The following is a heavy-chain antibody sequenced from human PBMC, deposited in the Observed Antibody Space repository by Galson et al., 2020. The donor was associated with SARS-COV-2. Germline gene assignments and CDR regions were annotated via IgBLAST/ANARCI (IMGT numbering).Heavy chain of an antibody. D-gene: IGHD1-26*01. J-gene: IGHJ4*02. CDR3: ARHGASGTYYSVFSY. CDR1: GGSISSSSYY. CDR2: IYYSGST. V-gene: IGHV4-39*01. Sequence: ETSETLSLTCTVSGGSISSSSYYWGWIRQPPGKGLEWIGSIYYSGSTDYNPSLKSRVTISVDTSKNQFSLKLSSVTAADTAVYYCARHGASGTYYSVFSYWGQGTPVTVSS.